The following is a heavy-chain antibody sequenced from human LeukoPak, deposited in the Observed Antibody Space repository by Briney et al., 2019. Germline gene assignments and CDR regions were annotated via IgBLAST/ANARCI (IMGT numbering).Heavy chain of an antibody. J-gene: IGHJ4*02. Sequence: PGGSLRPSCAASGFTVRTNYMSWVRQAPGKGLEWVSVLYSGGNTYYADSVKGRFTISRDDSKNTLYLQMSSLRVEDTAVYYCARVGSGDIYGYGDYWGQGTLVTVSS. CDR2: LYSGGNT. D-gene: IGHD5-18*01. V-gene: IGHV3-66*01. CDR3: ARVGSGDIYGYGDY. CDR1: GFTVRTNY.